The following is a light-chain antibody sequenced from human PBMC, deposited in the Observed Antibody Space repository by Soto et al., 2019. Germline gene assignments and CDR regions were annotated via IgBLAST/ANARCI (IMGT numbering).Light chain of an antibody. V-gene: IGLV1-44*01. J-gene: IGLJ2*01. Sequence: QSVVTQPPSASGTPGQRVTISCSGSSSNIGANAVNWYQQFPGTAPKLLIYTNDQRPSGVPDRFSGSKSGTSASLAISGLQSDDEADYYCSSYAASNNLGVFGGGTKLTVL. CDR2: TND. CDR3: SSYAASNNLGV. CDR1: SSNIGANA.